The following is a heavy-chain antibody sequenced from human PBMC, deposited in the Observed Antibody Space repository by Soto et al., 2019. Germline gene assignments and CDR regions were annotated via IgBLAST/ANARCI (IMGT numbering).Heavy chain of an antibody. V-gene: IGHV4-59*01. CDR1: GGSISPYF. CDR3: ARETRAKQYYVYFYGVDV. Sequence: QVQLQGSGPRLVKPSETLSLTCSVSGGSISPYFWTWVRQAPGKGLEWIGYISYSGSTNYNPSLTSRLTTLLRTSKKQFSLKLTSVTAADTAVYYCARETRAKQYYVYFYGVDVWGQGTTVTVSS. J-gene: IGHJ6*02. CDR2: ISYSGST.